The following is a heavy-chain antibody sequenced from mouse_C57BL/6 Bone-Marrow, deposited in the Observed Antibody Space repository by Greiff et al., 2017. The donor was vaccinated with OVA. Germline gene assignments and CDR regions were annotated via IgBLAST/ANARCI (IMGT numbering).Heavy chain of an antibody. Sequence: VQLQQSGAELVRPGASVKLSCTASGFNIKDYYMHWVKQRPEQGLEWIGRIDPEDGDTEYAPKFQGKATMTADTSSNTAYLQLSSLTSEDTAVYYCTPLCYDYDEGGFCYAMDYWGQGTSVTVSS. V-gene: IGHV14-1*01. CDR1: GFNIKDYY. CDR3: TPLCYDYDEGGFCYAMDY. CDR2: IDPEDGDT. D-gene: IGHD2-4*01. J-gene: IGHJ4*01.